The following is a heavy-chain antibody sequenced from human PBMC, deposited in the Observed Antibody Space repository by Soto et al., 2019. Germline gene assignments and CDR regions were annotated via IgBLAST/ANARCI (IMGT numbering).Heavy chain of an antibody. J-gene: IGHJ6*02. CDR1: GGSVSSGSYY. Sequence: SETLSPTCTVSGGSVSSGSYYWSWIRQPPGKGLEWIGDIYYSESTNYNPSLKSQVTLSVDTSKSQFSLKLSSVTAADTAVYYCARVASYGVGSYYCYGMDVWGQGTTVTVSS. CDR2: IYYSEST. D-gene: IGHD4-17*01. V-gene: IGHV4-61*01. CDR3: ARVASYGVGSYYCYGMDV.